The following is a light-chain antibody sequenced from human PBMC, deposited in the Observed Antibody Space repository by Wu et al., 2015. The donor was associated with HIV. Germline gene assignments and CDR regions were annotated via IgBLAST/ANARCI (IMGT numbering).Light chain of an antibody. CDR3: QQYNSDPWT. CDR2: KAS. Sequence: DIQMTQSPPTLSASVGDRVIITCRASQTINNWLAWYQQRPGKAPKLLIYKASSLESGVPSRFSGSESGTEFTLTISSLQPEDFATYYCQQYNSDPWTFGQGTKVEIK. J-gene: IGKJ1*01. V-gene: IGKV1-5*03. CDR1: QTINNW.